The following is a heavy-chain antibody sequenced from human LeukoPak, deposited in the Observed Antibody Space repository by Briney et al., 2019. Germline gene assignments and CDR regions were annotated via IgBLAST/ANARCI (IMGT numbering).Heavy chain of an antibody. CDR1: GFTFSSYS. CDR3: ARGAYYYED. CDR2: ISSSSTI. D-gene: IGHD3-22*01. V-gene: IGHV3-48*01. Sequence: GGSLRLSCAASGFTFSSYSMNWVRQAPGKGLEWVSYISSSSTIYYADSVKGRFTISRDNAKNSLYLQMNSLRAEDTAVYYCARGAYYYEDWGQGTLVTVSS. J-gene: IGHJ4*02.